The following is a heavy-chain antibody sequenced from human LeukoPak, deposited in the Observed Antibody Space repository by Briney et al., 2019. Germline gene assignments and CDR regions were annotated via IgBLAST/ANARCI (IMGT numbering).Heavy chain of an antibody. CDR2: IYHSGST. D-gene: IGHD3-10*01. CDR1: GYSISSGYY. Sequence: PSETLSLTCTVSGYSISSGYYWGWIRQPPGKGLEWIGIIYHSGSTNYNPSLKSRVTISVDTSKNQFSLKLSSVTAADTAVYYCARHGRRQWFGDREDYWGQGTLVTVSS. CDR3: ARHGRRQWFGDREDY. V-gene: IGHV4-38-2*02. J-gene: IGHJ4*02.